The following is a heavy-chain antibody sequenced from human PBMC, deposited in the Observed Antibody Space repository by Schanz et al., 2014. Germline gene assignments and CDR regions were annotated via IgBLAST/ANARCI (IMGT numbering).Heavy chain of an antibody. CDR2: INTSGGSR. J-gene: IGHJ4*02. CDR1: GFSVSSNF. D-gene: IGHD6-13*01. Sequence: EVQLVESGGGLVQPGGSLRLSCAASGFSVSSNFMTWVRQAPEQGLEWVSGINTSGGSRYYAESVKGRFTISRDNSKNLVVLQMNSLRVDDTAVYYCTKEDATALWYFEHWGQGTLVTVSS. V-gene: IGHV3-23*04. CDR3: TKEDATALWYFEH.